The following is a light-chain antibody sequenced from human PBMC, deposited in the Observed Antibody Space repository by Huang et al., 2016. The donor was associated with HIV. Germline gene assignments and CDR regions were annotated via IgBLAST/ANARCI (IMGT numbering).Light chain of an antibody. CDR3: QQYFTSPPLT. CDR1: QGISNS. J-gene: IGKJ4*01. V-gene: IGKV1-NL1*01. Sequence: DIQMTQSPSSLSASVGDRVTITCRASQGISNSLAWYQQKPGRAPKLLVYAASRLGSGGPYRFSGRGSGTDYNITISRMQPEDFATYYCQQYFTSPPLTFGGGTKVEIK. CDR2: AAS.